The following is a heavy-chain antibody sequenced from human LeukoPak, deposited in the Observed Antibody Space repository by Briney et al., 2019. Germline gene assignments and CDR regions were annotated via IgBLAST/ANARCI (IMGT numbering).Heavy chain of an antibody. J-gene: IGHJ3*02. V-gene: IGHV3-21*01. D-gene: IGHD3-3*01. CDR3: ARVHDFLGCTLLAFDI. CDR2: ISSSSSYI. Sequence: GGSLRLSCAASGFTFSSYSMNWVRQAPGKGLEWVSSISSSSSYIYYADSVKGRFTISRDNAKNSLYLQMNSLRAEDTAVYYCARVHDFLGCTLLAFDIWGQGKMGTGFS. CDR1: GFTFSSYS.